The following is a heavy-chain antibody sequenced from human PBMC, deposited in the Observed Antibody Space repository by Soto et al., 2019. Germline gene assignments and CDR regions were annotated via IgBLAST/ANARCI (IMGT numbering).Heavy chain of an antibody. J-gene: IGHJ5*02. CDR2: ISWNSGSI. Sequence: EVQLVESGGGLVQPGRSLRLSCAASGFTFDDYAMHWVRQAPGKGLEWVSGISWNSGSIGYADSVKGRFTISRANAKNSLYLEMNSLRAEETALYYCAKDVAHQLVHGGGWFDPWGQGTLVTVSS. CDR3: AKDVAHQLVHGGGWFDP. V-gene: IGHV3-9*01. CDR1: GFTFDDYA. D-gene: IGHD6-13*01.